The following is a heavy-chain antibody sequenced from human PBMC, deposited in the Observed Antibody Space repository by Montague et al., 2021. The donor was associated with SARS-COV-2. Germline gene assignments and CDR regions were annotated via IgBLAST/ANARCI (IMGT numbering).Heavy chain of an antibody. V-gene: IGHV3-48*04. CDR1: GFTFSTYN. D-gene: IGHD3-10*01. CDR2: ISSGSGAI. Sequence: SLRLSCAASGFTFSTYNMNWVRQIPGKGLEWLSYISSGSGAIFYADAVKGRFTVSRDNAKNSLFLQMNSLRAEDTAVYYCARGQLIRGVPAFDMWGQGTMVTVSS. J-gene: IGHJ3*02. CDR3: ARGQLIRGVPAFDM.